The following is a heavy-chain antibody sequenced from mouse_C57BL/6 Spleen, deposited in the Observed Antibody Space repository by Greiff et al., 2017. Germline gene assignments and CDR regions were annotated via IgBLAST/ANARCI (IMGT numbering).Heavy chain of an antibody. CDR2: ISSGGDYI. CDR1: GFTFSSYA. Sequence: EVKLVESGEGLVKPGGSLKLSCAASGFTFSSYAMSWVRQTPEKRLEWVAYISSGGDYIYYADTVKGRFTISRDNARNTLYLQLISLKSEDTAMYSGTSDGSSGPHYYAMDYWGQGTSVTVSS. CDR3: TSDGSSGPHYYAMDY. D-gene: IGHD3-2*02. J-gene: IGHJ4*01. V-gene: IGHV5-9-1*02.